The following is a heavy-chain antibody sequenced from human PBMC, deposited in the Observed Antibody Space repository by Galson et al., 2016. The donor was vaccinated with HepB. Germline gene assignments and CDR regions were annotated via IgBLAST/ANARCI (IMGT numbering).Heavy chain of an antibody. D-gene: IGHD6-19*01. CDR1: GFSLSTSGVG. CDR3: AYFSSGWYSVGRAFDV. CDR2: IYWDGDK. V-gene: IGHV2-5*02. J-gene: IGHJ3*01. Sequence: PALVKPTQTLTLTCTFSGFSLSTSGVGVGWIRQPPGKALEWLALIYWDGDKHYSPSLRSRLTITKDTSENQVVLTMTNMDPVDTGTYYCAYFSSGWYSVGRAFDVWGQGTLVTVSS.